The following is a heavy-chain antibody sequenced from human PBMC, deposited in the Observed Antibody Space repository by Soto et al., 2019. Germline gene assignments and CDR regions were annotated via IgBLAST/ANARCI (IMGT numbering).Heavy chain of an antibody. J-gene: IGHJ4*02. CDR3: ARQRTTVVTQAYFDH. CDR2: IYYSGRS. V-gene: IGHV4-39*01. CDR1: GGSITSSSYY. D-gene: IGHD4-17*01. Sequence: SETLSLTCTVSGGSITSSSYYWGWIRQPPGKGLEWIGGIYYSGRSYYNPSLKSRVTMSVDTSKNQFSLTLNSVTAADAAVYYSARQRTTVVTQAYFDHWGQGTRVTVSS.